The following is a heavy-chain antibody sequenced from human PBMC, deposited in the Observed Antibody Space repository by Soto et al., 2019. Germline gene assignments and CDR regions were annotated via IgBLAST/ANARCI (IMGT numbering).Heavy chain of an antibody. CDR3: ARDKGRSITIFGVVIMRENWFDP. V-gene: IGHV1-69*13. CDR1: GGTFSSYA. D-gene: IGHD3-3*01. CDR2: IIPIFGTA. J-gene: IGHJ5*02. Sequence: APVKVSCKASGGTFSSYAISWVRQATGQGLEWMGGIIPIFGTANYAQKFQGRVTITADESTSTAYMELSSLRSEDTAVYYCARDKGRSITIFGVVIMRENWFDPWGQGTLGTVSS.